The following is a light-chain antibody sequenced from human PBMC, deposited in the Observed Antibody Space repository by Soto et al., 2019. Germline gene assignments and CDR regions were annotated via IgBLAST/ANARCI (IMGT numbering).Light chain of an antibody. CDR2: EVY. Sequence: VLTQPASGSGSPGQSSSISCTGTSSNVGNYNLVSWYQQHPGKAPKLMIYEVYKRPSGVSNRFSGSKSGITASLTISGLQAEDEADYYCCSYAGSDTYVFGTGTKVTVL. J-gene: IGLJ1*01. CDR3: CSYAGSDTYV. V-gene: IGLV2-23*02. CDR1: SSNVGNYNL.